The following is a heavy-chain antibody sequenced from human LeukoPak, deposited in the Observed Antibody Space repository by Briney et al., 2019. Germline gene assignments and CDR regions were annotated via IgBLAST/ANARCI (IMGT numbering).Heavy chain of an antibody. CDR2: INPSGGST. CDR3: AAGDTNCSSTSCYFRGFDP. J-gene: IGHJ5*02. CDR1: GYTFTSYY. D-gene: IGHD2-2*01. V-gene: IGHV1-46*01. Sequence: GASVKVSCKASGYTFTSYYMHWVRQAPGQGLVWMGIINPSGGSTSYAQKFQGRVTMARDTSTSTVYMELSSLRSEDTAVYYCAAGDTNCSSTSCYFRGFDPWGQGTLVTVSS.